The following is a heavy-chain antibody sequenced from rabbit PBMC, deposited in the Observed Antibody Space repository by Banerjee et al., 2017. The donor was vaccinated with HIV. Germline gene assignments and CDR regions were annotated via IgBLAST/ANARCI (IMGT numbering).Heavy chain of an antibody. CDR3: ARAGSSYYMDLKL. D-gene: IGHD8-1*01. V-gene: IGHV1S47*01. CDR2: IDAIFDST. CDR1: GFDFSSYG. Sequence: QEQLVESGGGLVQPGGSLTLSCKGSGFDFSSYGVSWVRQAPGKGLEWIGYIDAIFDSTTHATWVNGRFTISLDNAQNTVFLQMTSLTAADTATYFCARAGSSYYMDLKLWGQGTLVTVS. J-gene: IGHJ4*01.